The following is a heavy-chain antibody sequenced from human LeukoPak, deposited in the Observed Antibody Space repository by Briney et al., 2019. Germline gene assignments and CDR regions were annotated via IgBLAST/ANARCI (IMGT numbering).Heavy chain of an antibody. CDR1: GFTFSSYA. J-gene: IGHJ4*02. CDR2: ISGSGGST. CDR3: AKVVDIVATTDSYFDY. Sequence: GGSLRLSCAASGFTFSSYAMSWVRQAPGKGLEWVSAISGSGGSTYYADSVKGRFTISRDNSKNTLYLQMNSLRAEDTAVYYCAKVVDIVATTDSYFDYWGQGTLVTVSS. V-gene: IGHV3-23*01. D-gene: IGHD5-12*01.